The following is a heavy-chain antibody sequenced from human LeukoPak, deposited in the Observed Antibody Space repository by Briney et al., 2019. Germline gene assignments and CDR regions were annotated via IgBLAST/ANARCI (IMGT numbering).Heavy chain of an antibody. CDR1: GGTFSSYA. J-gene: IGHJ6*03. Sequence: SVKDSCKASGGTFSSYAISWVRQAPGLGLEWMGGIIPIFGTANYAQKFQGRVTITTDESTSTAYMELSSLRSEDTAVYYCARATVTFRNVYYMDVWGKGTTVTVSS. CDR3: ARATVTFRNVYYMDV. D-gene: IGHD4-17*01. CDR2: IIPIFGTA. V-gene: IGHV1-69*05.